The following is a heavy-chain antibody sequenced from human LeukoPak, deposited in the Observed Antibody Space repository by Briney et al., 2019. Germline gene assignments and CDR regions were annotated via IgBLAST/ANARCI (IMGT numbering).Heavy chain of an antibody. CDR1: GGSISSGSYY. V-gene: IGHV4-61*02. CDR2: IYTSGST. CDR3: ARGDPTTANYYYYYMDV. J-gene: IGHJ6*03. D-gene: IGHD4-11*01. Sequence: SETLSLTCTVSGGSISSGSYYWSWIRQPAGKGLGWYGRIYTSGSTNYNPSLKSRVTISVDTSNNQFSLKLSSVTAADTAVYYCARGDPTTANYYYYYMDVWGKGTTVTVSS.